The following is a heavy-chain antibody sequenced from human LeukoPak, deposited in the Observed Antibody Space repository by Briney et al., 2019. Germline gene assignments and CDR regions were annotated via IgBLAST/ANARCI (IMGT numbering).Heavy chain of an antibody. CDR3: ARLYSSGRPFDY. Sequence: GESLRISCKGSGYSFSSYWITWVRQMPGKGLEWMGRIDPSDSYTNYSPSFQGHVTISADKSISTAYLQWGSLKASDTAIYYCARLYSSGRPFDYWGQGTLVTVSS. D-gene: IGHD3-22*01. J-gene: IGHJ4*02. CDR2: IDPSDSYT. CDR1: GYSFSSYW. V-gene: IGHV5-10-1*01.